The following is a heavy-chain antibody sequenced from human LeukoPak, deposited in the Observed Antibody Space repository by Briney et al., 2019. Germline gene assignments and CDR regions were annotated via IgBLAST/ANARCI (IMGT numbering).Heavy chain of an antibody. V-gene: IGHV4-59*12. J-gene: IGHJ6*03. CDR2: IYYSGST. CDR1: GGSISSYY. D-gene: IGHD3-22*01. Sequence: PSETLSLTCTVSGGSISSYYWSWIRQPPGKGLEWIGYIYYSGSTNYNPSLKSRVTISVDTSKNQFSLKLSSVTAADTAVYYCARGRTDSSGYYSTTYYYYYYMDVWGKGTTVTVSS. CDR3: ARGRTDSSGYYSTTYYYYYYMDV.